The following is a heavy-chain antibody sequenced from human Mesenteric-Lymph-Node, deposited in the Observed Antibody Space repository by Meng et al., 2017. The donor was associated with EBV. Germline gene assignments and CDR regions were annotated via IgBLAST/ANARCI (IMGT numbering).Heavy chain of an antibody. J-gene: IGHJ4*02. CDR3: RNVAAIGPRYFDS. D-gene: IGHD2-2*02. Sequence: QVQRRQSGPGLVKPLETVTLPCTEYGAAFSSGAYYWSWMRHRQGTGWDGIVIVYYGGSTNYNPSLKSLVTTSVDTSRTEFSLIIISGTDADTALYYERNVAAIGPRYFDSWGQGTLVTVSS. V-gene: IGHV4-61*08. CDR2: VYYGGST. CDR1: GAAFSSGAYY.